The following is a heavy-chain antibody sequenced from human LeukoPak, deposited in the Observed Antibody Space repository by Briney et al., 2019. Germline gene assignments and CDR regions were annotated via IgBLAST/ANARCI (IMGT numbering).Heavy chain of an antibody. CDR2: INHSGST. CDR3: ARGRYYYGSGSYFPGYFDY. D-gene: IGHD3-10*01. V-gene: IGHV4-34*01. J-gene: IGHJ4*02. Sequence: SETLSLTCAVYGGSFSGYYWSWIRQPPGKELEWIGEINHSGSTNYNPSLKSRVTISVDTSKNQFSLKLSSVTAADTAVYYCARGRYYYGSGSYFPGYFDYWGQGTLVTVSS. CDR1: GGSFSGYY.